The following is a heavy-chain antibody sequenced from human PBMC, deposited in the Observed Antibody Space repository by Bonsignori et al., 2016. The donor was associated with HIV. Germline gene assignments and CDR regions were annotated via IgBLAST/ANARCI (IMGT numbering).Heavy chain of an antibody. V-gene: IGHV4-38-2*01. CDR1: GYSISSGYY. CDR3: ASASDNSYDYVWGSYRYSLFDY. CDR2: IYHSGST. J-gene: IGHJ4*02. Sequence: SETLSLTCAVSGYSISSGYYWGWIRQPPGKGLEWIGSIYHSGSTYYNPSLKSRVTISVDTSKNQFSLKLSSVTAADTAVYYCASASDNSYDYVWGSYRYSLFDYWGPGNPGHRLL. D-gene: IGHD3-16*02.